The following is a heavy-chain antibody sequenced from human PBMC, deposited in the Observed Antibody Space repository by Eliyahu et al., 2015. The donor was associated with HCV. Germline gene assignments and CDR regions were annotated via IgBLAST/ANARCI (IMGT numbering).Heavy chain of an antibody. Sequence: EVQLLESGGDLVQPGGSLRLSCAASGFXFSSYAMSWVRQSPGKGLGWVSAISSSDGSTYYADSVEGRFTISRDNSKNTLYLQMNSLRAEDTAVYYCAKNHPSGWELPNWYFDLWGRGTLVTVSS. CDR2: ISSSDGST. D-gene: IGHD1-26*01. J-gene: IGHJ2*01. CDR1: GFXFSSYA. V-gene: IGHV3-23*01. CDR3: AKNHPSGWELPNWYFDL.